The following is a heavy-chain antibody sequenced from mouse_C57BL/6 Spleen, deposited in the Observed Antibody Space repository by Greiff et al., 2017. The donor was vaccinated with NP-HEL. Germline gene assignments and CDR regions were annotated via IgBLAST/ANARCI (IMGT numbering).Heavy chain of an antibody. CDR2: IYPGDGDT. D-gene: IGHD1-1*01. V-gene: IGHV1-82*01. CDR3: ARRGTVVANYFDY. CDR1: GYAFSSSW. J-gene: IGHJ2*01. Sequence: VQLQQSGPELVKPGASVKISCKASGYAFSSSWMNWVKQRPGKGLEWIGRIYPGDGDTNYNGKFKGKAKLTADKSSSTAYMQLSSLTSEDSAVYFCARRGTVVANYFDYWGQGTTLTVSS.